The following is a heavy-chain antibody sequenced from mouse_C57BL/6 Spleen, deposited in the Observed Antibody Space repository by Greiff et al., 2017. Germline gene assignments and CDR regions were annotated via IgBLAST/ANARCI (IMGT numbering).Heavy chain of an antibody. CDR2: LNPGSGGT. J-gene: IGHJ1*03. CDR3: ARSDTTVVDWYFDV. V-gene: IGHV1-54*01. Sequence: VQLQQSGAELVRPGTSVKVSCKASGYAFTNYLIEWVKQRPGQGLEWIGVLNPGSGGTNYNEKFKGKATLTADKSSSTAYMQLSSLTSEDSAVYFCARSDTTVVDWYFDVWGTGTTVTVSS. CDR1: GYAFTNYL. D-gene: IGHD1-1*01.